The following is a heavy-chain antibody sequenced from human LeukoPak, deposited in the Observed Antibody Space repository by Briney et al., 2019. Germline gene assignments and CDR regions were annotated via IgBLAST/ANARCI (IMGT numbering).Heavy chain of an antibody. Sequence: SETLSLTCTVSGGSISSYYWSWLRQPPGKGLEWIGEINHSGSTNYNPSLKSRVTISVDTSKNQFSLKLSSVTAADTAVYYCARPYYDFWSGYQNWFDPWGQGTLVTVSS. CDR3: ARPYYDFWSGYQNWFDP. CDR2: INHSGST. CDR1: GGSISSYY. D-gene: IGHD3-3*01. V-gene: IGHV4-34*01. J-gene: IGHJ5*02.